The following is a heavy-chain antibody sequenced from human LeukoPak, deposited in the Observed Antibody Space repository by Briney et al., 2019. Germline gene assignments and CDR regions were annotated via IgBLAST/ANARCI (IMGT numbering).Heavy chain of an antibody. D-gene: IGHD3-3*01. CDR1: GFIFSNYW. Sequence: PGGSLRLSCAASGFIFSNYWMSWVRQAPGKGLERVANIKLDGSEKNYVDSVKGRFTISRDNSKNTLYLQMNSLRAEDTAVYYCAKGAAYYDFWSGYPIDYWGQGTLVTASS. V-gene: IGHV3-7*03. CDR2: IKLDGSEK. J-gene: IGHJ4*02. CDR3: AKGAAYYDFWSGYPIDY.